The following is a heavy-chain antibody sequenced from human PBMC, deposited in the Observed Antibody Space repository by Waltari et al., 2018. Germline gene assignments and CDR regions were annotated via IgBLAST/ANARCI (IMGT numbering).Heavy chain of an antibody. CDR3: ARGPGDYGGIGDAFDI. Sequence: QVQLVESGGGVVQPGRSLRLSCAASGFTFSSYAMHWVRQAPGKGLECVAVISYDGSNKYYADSVKSRFTISRDNSKNTLYLQMNSLRAEDTAVYYCARGPGDYGGIGDAFDIWGQGTMVTVSS. V-gene: IGHV3-30*04. CDR1: GFTFSSYA. D-gene: IGHD4-17*01. J-gene: IGHJ3*02. CDR2: ISYDGSNK.